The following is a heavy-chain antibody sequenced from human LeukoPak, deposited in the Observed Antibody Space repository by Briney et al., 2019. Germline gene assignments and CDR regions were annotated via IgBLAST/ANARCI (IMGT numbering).Heavy chain of an antibody. Sequence: SETLSLTCTVSGGSTSSSSYYWGWIRQPPGKGLEWIGSIYYSGSTYYNPSLKSRVTISVDTSKNQFSLKLSSVTAADTAVYYCARGAVAGTGRYWGQGTLVTVSP. D-gene: IGHD6-19*01. CDR3: ARGAVAGTGRY. CDR2: IYYSGST. V-gene: IGHV4-39*01. CDR1: GGSTSSSSYY. J-gene: IGHJ4*02.